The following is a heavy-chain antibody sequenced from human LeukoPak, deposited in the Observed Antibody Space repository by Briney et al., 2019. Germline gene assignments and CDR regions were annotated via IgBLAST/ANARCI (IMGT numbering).Heavy chain of an antibody. CDR3: AFFVREPQN. CDR2: IAHDGSVK. J-gene: IGHJ1*01. D-gene: IGHD3-10*02. CDR1: TVIFRKYW. Sequence: PGGSLRLSCAASTVIFRKYWMGWARQPPGKGLEWVANIAHDGSVKSYVDCVKRLFINSRDNDRDSLYLQMNGLRVEETAIYYFAFFVREPQNWGQGTLVTVSS. V-gene: IGHV3-7*01.